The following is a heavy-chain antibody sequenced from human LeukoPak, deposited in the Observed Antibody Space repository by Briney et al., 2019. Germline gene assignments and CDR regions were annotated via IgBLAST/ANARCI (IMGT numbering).Heavy chain of an antibody. J-gene: IGHJ4*02. CDR2: ITSGSSTI. CDR3: ARCYYGARQSDF. D-gene: IGHD3-10*01. CDR1: GFTFSSYS. Sequence: GGSLRLSCAASGFTFSSYSMNWVRQAPGKGLEWVSYITSGSSTIYYADSVKGRFTISRDNAKNSLYLQMNSLRAEDTAVYYCARCYYGARQSDFWGQGTLVTVSS. V-gene: IGHV3-48*04.